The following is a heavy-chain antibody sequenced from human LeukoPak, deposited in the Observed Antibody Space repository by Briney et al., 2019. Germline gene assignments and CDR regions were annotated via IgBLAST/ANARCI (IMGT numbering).Heavy chain of an antibody. CDR3: ARGRRVYAISWFDP. CDR2: MNPNSGNT. Sequence: GASVKVSCKASGYTFTSYDINWVRQATGQWLEWMGWMNPNSGNTGYEQKFQGRVTMTRNTSKRTPYMELSSLRSEDTAVYYCARGRRVYAISWFDPWGQGTLVTVSS. D-gene: IGHD2-8*01. J-gene: IGHJ5*02. V-gene: IGHV1-8*01. CDR1: GYTFTSYD.